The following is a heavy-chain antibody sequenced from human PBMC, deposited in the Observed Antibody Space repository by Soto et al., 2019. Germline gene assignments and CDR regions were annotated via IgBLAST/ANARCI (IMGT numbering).Heavy chain of an antibody. Sequence: GGSLRLSCAASGFTFSSYAMSWVRQAPGKGLGWVAAIGGTDGKTYYADSVKGRFTISRDNSENTLYLQMSRLRAEHTAVYFCAKGMFSSSPAAPGSFDYWGQGALVTVSS. CDR3: AKGMFSSSPAAPGSFDY. V-gene: IGHV3-23*01. J-gene: IGHJ4*02. CDR1: GFTFSSYA. D-gene: IGHD3-10*01. CDR2: IGGTDGKT.